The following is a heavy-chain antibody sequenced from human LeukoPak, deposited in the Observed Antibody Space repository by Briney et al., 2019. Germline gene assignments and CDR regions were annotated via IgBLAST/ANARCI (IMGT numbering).Heavy chain of an antibody. Sequence: PGGSLRLSCAASGFTFDDYAMHWVRQAPGKGLEWVSGISWNSGSIGYADSVKGRFTISRDNAKSSLYLQMNSLRAEDAALYYCAKGRQWLLTDAFDIWGQGTMVTVSS. V-gene: IGHV3-9*01. CDR1: GFTFDDYA. D-gene: IGHD6-19*01. CDR3: AKGRQWLLTDAFDI. CDR2: ISWNSGSI. J-gene: IGHJ3*02.